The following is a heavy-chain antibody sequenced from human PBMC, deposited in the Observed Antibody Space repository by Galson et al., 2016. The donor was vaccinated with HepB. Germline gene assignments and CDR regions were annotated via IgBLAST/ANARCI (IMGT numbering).Heavy chain of an antibody. CDR3: ARDQEKHGWRSFFDP. D-gene: IGHD3-16*01. CDR2: IDLANGNT. J-gene: IGHJ5*02. Sequence: SVKVSCKASGYTFTSYCLHWVRQAPGQRPEWIGWIDLANGNTKYVPKLGGRITVTRDTSAKTAYMELRRLRSDDTALYFCARDQEKHGWRSFFDPWGQGTLLIVSS. CDR1: GYTFTSYC. V-gene: IGHV1-3*01.